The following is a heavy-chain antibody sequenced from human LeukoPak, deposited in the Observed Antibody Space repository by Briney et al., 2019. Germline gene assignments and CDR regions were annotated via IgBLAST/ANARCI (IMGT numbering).Heavy chain of an antibody. V-gene: IGHV3-7*01. CDR3: ARDLAYSRLDY. CDR2: INPDGNKK. D-gene: IGHD5-18*01. J-gene: IGHJ4*02. CDR1: GLTFSSSW. Sequence: GGSLRLSCAVSGLTFSSSWMDWVRQAPGKGLEWVASINPDGNKKYSADSVKGRFTISRDNAENSLYLQMSSLRVEDTAFYYCARDLAYSRLDYWGQGMLVTVSS.